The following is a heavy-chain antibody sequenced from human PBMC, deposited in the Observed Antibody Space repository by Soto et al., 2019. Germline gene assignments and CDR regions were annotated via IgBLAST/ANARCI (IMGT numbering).Heavy chain of an antibody. D-gene: IGHD2-15*01. CDR3: AKGAAFYYYYGMDV. Sequence: EVQLLESGGGLVQPGGSLRLSCAASRFTFSSYAMSWVRQAPGKGLEVVSSISAGGGSTYYADSVKGRFTISRDNSKNTLYLQMNSLRAEDTALYYCAKGAAFYYYYGMDVWGQGTTVTVSS. CDR2: ISAGGGST. CDR1: RFTFSSYA. V-gene: IGHV3-23*01. J-gene: IGHJ6*02.